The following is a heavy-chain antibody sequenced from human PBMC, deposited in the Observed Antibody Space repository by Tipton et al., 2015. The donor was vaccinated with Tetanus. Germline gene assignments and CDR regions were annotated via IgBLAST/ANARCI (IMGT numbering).Heavy chain of an antibody. CDR3: ARARYDFWGSDSYYYGMDV. J-gene: IGHJ6*02. D-gene: IGHD3-3*01. Sequence: TLSLTCTVSGGSFTSDNSYWSWIRKPPGKGLEWIGYINYSGSSYYSPSLKSRVSISVDGSNNQFSLDLNSVTAADTAVYYCARARYDFWGSDSYYYGMDVWGQGTTVTVSS. CDR1: GGSFTSDNSY. V-gene: IGHV4-30-2*01. CDR2: INYSGSS.